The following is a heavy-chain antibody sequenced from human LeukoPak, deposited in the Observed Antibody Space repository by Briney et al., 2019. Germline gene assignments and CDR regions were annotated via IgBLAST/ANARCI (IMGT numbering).Heavy chain of an antibody. CDR3: ARDRGDSPRDYYESSGWFDP. CDR1: GFTFSSYW. V-gene: IGHV3-7*01. Sequence: PGGSLRLSCAASGFTFSSYWMSWVRQAPGKGLEWVANINQDGSEKYYVDSVKGRFTISRDNAKNSLYLQMNRLRAEDTAVYYCARDRGDSPRDYYESSGWFDPWGQGTLVTVSS. J-gene: IGHJ5*02. CDR2: INQDGSEK. D-gene: IGHD3-22*01.